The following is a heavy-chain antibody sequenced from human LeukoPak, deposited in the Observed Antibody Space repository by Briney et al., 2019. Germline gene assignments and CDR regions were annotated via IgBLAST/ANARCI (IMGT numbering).Heavy chain of an antibody. V-gene: IGHV3-66*02. CDR1: GFTVSSNY. CDR2: IYSGGST. J-gene: IGHJ3*02. CDR3: ARDRSIEEALDAFGI. Sequence: GGSLRLSCAASGFTVSSNYMSWVRQARGKGLEWVSVIYSGGSTYYSESLMGRFTISRDHSKNTLYLQMNSLRAEDTAVYYCARDRSIEEALDAFGIWGQGTMVTVSS. D-gene: IGHD2-21*01.